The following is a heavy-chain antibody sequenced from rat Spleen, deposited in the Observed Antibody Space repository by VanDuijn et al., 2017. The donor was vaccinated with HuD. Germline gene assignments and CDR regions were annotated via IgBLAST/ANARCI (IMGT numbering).Heavy chain of an antibody. CDR1: GFSLTTYN. CDR2: IWNTGGT. CDR3: ARDKGSLYVMDA. D-gene: IGHD5-1*01. J-gene: IGHJ4*01. Sequence: QVQLKESGPGLVQPSQTLSLTCTVAGFSLTTYNVHWVRQPPGKGLEWMGVIWNTGGTRYNSALKSRLSISKDTSKSQFFLKINSLQAEDTATYYCARDKGSLYVMDAWGQGASVTVSS. V-gene: IGHV2-41*01.